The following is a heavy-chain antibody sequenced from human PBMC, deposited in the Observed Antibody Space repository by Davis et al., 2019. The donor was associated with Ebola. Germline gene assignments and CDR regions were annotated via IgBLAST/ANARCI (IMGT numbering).Heavy chain of an antibody. CDR1: GYTFTNYD. V-gene: IGHV1-8*01. Sequence: ASVTVSCKASGYTFTNYDVHWVRQGTGQGREWLGWMNPNSANTGYGQKFQGRITMTRNTSISTAYMELSSLTSEDTAVYYCARGRKVAKMGSWFDPWGQGTLVTVSS. CDR2: MNPNSANT. D-gene: IGHD5-12*01. CDR3: ARGRKVAKMGSWFDP. J-gene: IGHJ5*02.